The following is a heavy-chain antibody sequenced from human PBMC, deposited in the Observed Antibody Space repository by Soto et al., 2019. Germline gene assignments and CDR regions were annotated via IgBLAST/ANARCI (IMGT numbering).Heavy chain of an antibody. CDR2: INPNSGGT. J-gene: IGHJ3*02. D-gene: IGHD3-10*01. V-gene: IGHV1-2*04. CDR1: GYTFTGYY. Sequence: QVQLVQSGAEVKKPGASVKVSCKASGYTFTGYYMHWVRQAPGQGLEWMGWINPNSGGTNYAQKSQGWVTMTREPSISTAYMELSRLRSDDTAVYYCARGITMVRGVLLDAFDIWGQGTMVTVSS. CDR3: ARGITMVRGVLLDAFDI.